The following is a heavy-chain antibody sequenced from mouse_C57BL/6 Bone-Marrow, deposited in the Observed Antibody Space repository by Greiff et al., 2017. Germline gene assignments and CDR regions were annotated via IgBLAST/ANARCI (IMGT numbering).Heavy chain of an antibody. V-gene: IGHV1-85*01. CDR1: GYTFTSYD. CDR2: IYPRDGST. Sequence: QVQLKESGPELVKPGASVKLSCKASGYTFTSYDINWVKQRPGQGLEWIGWIYPRDGSTKYNEKFKGEATLTVDTSSSTAYMELHSLTSEDSAVYFCARGVDYGNYVWFAYWGQGTLVTVSA. J-gene: IGHJ3*01. CDR3: ARGVDYGNYVWFAY. D-gene: IGHD2-1*01.